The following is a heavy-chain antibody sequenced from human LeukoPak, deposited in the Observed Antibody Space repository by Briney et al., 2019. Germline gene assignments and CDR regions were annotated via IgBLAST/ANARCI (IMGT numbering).Heavy chain of an antibody. V-gene: IGHV1-69*06. D-gene: IGHD3-22*01. J-gene: IGHJ1*01. Sequence: ASVKVSCKASGGSFSIYAINWVRQAPGQGLEWMGGLIFIFGTANYAQKFQGRVTITADKSTSTVYMELSSLRSEDTAVYYCARDSYYDSSGYYPHWGQGTLVTVSS. CDR2: LIFIFGTA. CDR1: GGSFSIYA. CDR3: ARDSYYDSSGYYPH.